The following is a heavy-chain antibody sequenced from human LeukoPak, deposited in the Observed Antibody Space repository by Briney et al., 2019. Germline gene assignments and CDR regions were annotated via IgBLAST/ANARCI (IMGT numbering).Heavy chain of an antibody. J-gene: IGHJ4*02. CDR1: GFTFSSYA. CDR2: ISVSGGST. D-gene: IGHD2-15*01. V-gene: IGHV3-23*01. Sequence: GGSLRLSCAASGFTFSSYAMSWVRQDPGKGLEWGSAISVSGGSTYYAGSVKGRFTISRDNSKNTLYLQMNSLRAEDTAVYYCAKLPGYCSGGSCYYHFDYWGQGTLVTVSS. CDR3: AKLPGYCSGGSCYYHFDY.